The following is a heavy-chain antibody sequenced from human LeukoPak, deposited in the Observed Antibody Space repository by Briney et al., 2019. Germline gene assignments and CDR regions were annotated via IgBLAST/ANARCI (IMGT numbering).Heavy chain of an antibody. J-gene: IGHJ4*02. CDR3: ARWGGGYSYGRGGFDY. Sequence: TGGSLRLSCAASGFTFSSYWMHWVRQAPGKGLVWVLRINSDGSSTSYADSVKGRFTISRDNAKNTLYLQMNSLRAEDTAVYYCARWGGGYSYGRGGFDYWGQGTLVTVSS. CDR1: GFTFSSYW. D-gene: IGHD5-18*01. CDR2: INSDGSST. V-gene: IGHV3-74*01.